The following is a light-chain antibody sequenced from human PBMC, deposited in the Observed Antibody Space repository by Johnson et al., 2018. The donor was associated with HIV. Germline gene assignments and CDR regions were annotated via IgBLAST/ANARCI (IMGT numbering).Light chain of an antibody. CDR2: ENN. V-gene: IGLV1-51*02. Sequence: QSVLTQPPSVSAATGQKVTISCSGSSSNIGNNYVSWYQQLPGTAPKLLIYENNKRPSGIPDRFSGSKSGPSATLALTGLQPGDEADYYCGTWDSSLSAGGYVFGTGTKVTVL. CDR1: SSNIGNNY. J-gene: IGLJ1*01. CDR3: GTWDSSLSAGGYV.